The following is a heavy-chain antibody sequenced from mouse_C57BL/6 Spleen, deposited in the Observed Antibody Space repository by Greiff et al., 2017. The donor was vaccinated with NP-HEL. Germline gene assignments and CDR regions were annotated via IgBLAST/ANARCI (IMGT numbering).Heavy chain of an antibody. CDR2: ISDGGSYT. CDR1: GFTFSSYA. V-gene: IGHV5-4*01. J-gene: IGHJ1*03. Sequence: EVKLMESGGGLVKPGGSLKLSCAASGFTFSSYAMSWVRQTPEKRLEWVATISDGGSYTYYPDNVKGRFTISRDNAKNNLYLQMSHLKSEDTAMYYCARDSGYFDVWGTGTTVTVSS. CDR3: ARDSGYFDV.